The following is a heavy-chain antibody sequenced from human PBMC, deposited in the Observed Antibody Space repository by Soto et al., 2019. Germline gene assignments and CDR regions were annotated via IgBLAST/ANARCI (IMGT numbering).Heavy chain of an antibody. CDR3: ARSPGICNDGSSTRGRNIDY. CDR2: IYYSGST. Sequence: QVQLQESGPGLVKPSQTLSLTCTVSGGSISRGGNYWTWIRQHTGKGLEWIGYIYYSGSTYYNPSLKSRVTISVDTSKNQFSLRLNSVTAADTAVYYCARSPGICNDGSSTRGRNIDYWGQGTLVTVSS. CDR1: GGSISRGGNY. J-gene: IGHJ4*02. V-gene: IGHV4-31*03. D-gene: IGHD2-2*01.